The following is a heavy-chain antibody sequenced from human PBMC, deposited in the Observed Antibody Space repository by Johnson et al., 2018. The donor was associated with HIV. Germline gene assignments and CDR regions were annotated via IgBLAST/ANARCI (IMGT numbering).Heavy chain of an antibody. CDR3: ARISGWYSPAFDI. CDR2: ITQDGREK. CDR1: GFTFSSYW. Sequence: VQLVESGGGLVQPGGSLRLSCAASGFTFSSYWMSWVRQAPGNGLAWVANITQDGREKYYVDSVTGRFTISRDNAKNSLYLQMNSLRAEDTAVYCCARISGWYSPAFDIWGQGTMVTVSS. V-gene: IGHV3-7*04. D-gene: IGHD6-19*01. J-gene: IGHJ3*02.